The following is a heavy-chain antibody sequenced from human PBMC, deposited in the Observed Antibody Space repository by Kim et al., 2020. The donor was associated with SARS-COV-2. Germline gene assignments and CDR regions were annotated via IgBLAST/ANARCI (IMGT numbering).Heavy chain of an antibody. V-gene: IGHV4-59*01. D-gene: IGHD6-13*01. J-gene: IGHJ4*02. Sequence: NPSLKSRVTISVDTSKNQFSLKLTSVTAADTAVYYCARDGHLGDGSWYRYWGQGILVTVSS. CDR3: ARDGHLGDGSWYRY.